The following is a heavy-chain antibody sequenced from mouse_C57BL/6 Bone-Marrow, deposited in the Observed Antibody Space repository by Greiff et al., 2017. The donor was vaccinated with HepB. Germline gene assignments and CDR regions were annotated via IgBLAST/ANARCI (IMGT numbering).Heavy chain of an antibody. V-gene: IGHV1-78*01. J-gene: IGHJ3*01. D-gene: IGHD1-1*01. Sequence: QVQLQQSDAELVKPGASVKISCKVSGYTFTDHTIHWMKQRHEQGLEWIGYIYPSDGSTKYNEKFKGKATLTADKSSSTAYMQLNSLTSEDSAVYVCARGRRGSSYGEDCFAYWGQGTLVTVSA. CDR2: IYPSDGST. CDR3: ARGRRGSSYGEDCFAY. CDR1: GYTFTDHT.